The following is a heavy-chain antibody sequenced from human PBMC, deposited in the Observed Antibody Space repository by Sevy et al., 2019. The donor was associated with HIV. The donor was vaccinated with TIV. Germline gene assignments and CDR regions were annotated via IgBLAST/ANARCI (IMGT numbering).Heavy chain of an antibody. CDR2: ISYDGSNK. V-gene: IGHV3-30-3*01. J-gene: IGHJ4*02. Sequence: GGSLRLSCAASGFTFSSYAMHWVRQAPGKGLEWVAVISYDGSNKYYADSVKGRFTISRDNSKNTLYLQMNSLRAEDTAVYYCARGRGYYFDYWGQGTLVTVSS. D-gene: IGHD2-15*01. CDR3: ARGRGYYFDY. CDR1: GFTFSSYA.